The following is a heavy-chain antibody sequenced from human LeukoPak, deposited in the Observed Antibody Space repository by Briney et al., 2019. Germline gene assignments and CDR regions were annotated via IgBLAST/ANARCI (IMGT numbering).Heavy chain of an antibody. J-gene: IGHJ5*02. CDR1: GFTFSDYY. V-gene: IGHV3-11*01. Sequence: PGGSLRLSCAASGFTFSDYYMSWIRQAPGKGLEWVSYISSSGSTIYYADSVKGRVTISRDNAKNSLYLQMNSLRAEDTAVYYCAREISTGPILFDPWAQGPLVTVSS. CDR2: ISSSGSTI. CDR3: AREISTGPILFDP. D-gene: IGHD1-7*01.